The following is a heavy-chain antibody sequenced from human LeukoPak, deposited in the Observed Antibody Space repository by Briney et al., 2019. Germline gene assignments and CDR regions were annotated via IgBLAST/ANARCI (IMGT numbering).Heavy chain of an antibody. Sequence: GESLKISCKGSGYTFTSYWIAWVRQMPGKGLAWIGIIYPGDSDTRYSPSFQGQVTISPDKSISTAYLQWSSLKASDTAIYYCARGRGRQTTDAFDVWGQGTMVTVSS. V-gene: IGHV5-51*01. D-gene: IGHD3-16*01. CDR2: IYPGDSDT. CDR1: GYTFTSYW. CDR3: ARGRGRQTTDAFDV. J-gene: IGHJ3*01.